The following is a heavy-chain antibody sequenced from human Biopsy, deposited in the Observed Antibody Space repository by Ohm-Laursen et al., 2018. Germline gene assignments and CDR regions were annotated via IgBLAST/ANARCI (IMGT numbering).Heavy chain of an antibody. Sequence: TLSLTRTVSGDSIRSYYGSWIRQPLGTGLEWIGYVYYTGSTDYNPSLQSRVTISVDTSTNHFSLRLRSVTPADTAIYYCARDRGYYSDRTVPGYFDLWGRGTLVTVSS. D-gene: IGHD3-22*01. J-gene: IGHJ2*01. CDR3: ARDRGYYSDRTVPGYFDL. V-gene: IGHV4-59*01. CDR1: GDSIRSYY. CDR2: VYYTGST.